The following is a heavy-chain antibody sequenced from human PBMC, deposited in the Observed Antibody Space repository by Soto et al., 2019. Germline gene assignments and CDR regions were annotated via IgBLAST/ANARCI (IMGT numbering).Heavy chain of an antibody. CDR1: GFTFSDYY. CDR2: ISDSGTTL. Sequence: GSLRLSCAASGFTFSDYYMIWIRHSPFKGLERVSYISDSGTTLYYADSVKGRFTISRDNAKNSLYLQMNSLGAEDTAVYYCARDPLAGNYYYFGMDVWGQGTTVTVSS. CDR3: ARDPLAGNYYYFGMDV. J-gene: IGHJ6*02. V-gene: IGHV3-11*01. D-gene: IGHD6-13*01.